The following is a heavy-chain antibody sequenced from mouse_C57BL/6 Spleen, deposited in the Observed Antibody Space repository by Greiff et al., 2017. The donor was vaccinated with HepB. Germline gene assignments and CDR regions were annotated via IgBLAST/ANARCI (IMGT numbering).Heavy chain of an antibody. CDR3: ARWAYSNPGY. CDR1: GYTFTSYW. V-gene: IGHV1-69*01. Sequence: QVQLQQPGAELVMPGASVKLSCKASGYTFTSYWMHWVKQRPGQGLEWIGEIDPSDSYTNYNQKFKGKSTLTVDKSSSTAYMQLSSLTSEDSAVYYCARWAYSNPGYWGQGTTLTVSS. CDR2: IDPSDSYT. J-gene: IGHJ2*01. D-gene: IGHD2-5*01.